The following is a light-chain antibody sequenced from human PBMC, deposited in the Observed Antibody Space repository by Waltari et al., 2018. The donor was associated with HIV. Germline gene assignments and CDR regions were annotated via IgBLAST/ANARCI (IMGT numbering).Light chain of an antibody. Sequence: QSVLTQPPSVSGAPGQRVTISCTGSSSNIGAGFYVHWYQQLPGTAPKLLIYVNSNRPSGVSDRFSGSKSGTSASLVITGLQADDEADYYCQSYDSSLSVVFGGGTQVTVL. V-gene: IGLV1-40*01. CDR3: QSYDSSLSVV. CDR1: SSNIGAGFY. J-gene: IGLJ2*01. CDR2: VNS.